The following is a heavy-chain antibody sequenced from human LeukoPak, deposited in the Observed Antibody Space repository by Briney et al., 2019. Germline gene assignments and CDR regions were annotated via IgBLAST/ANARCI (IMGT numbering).Heavy chain of an antibody. CDR3: ARVSRDGYNL. V-gene: IGHV1-69*04. Sequence: SVKVSCKASGGTFSSSAISWVRQAPGQGLEWMGRIIPILGIANYAQKFQGRVTITADKSTSTAYMELSSLRSEDTAVYYCARVSRDGYNLWGQGTLVTVSS. CDR2: IIPILGIA. CDR1: GGTFSSSA. D-gene: IGHD5-24*01. J-gene: IGHJ5*02.